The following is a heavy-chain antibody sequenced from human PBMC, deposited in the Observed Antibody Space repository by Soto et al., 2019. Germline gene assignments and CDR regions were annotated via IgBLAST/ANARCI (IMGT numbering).Heavy chain of an antibody. Sequence: ASVKVSCKASGYTFTSYAMHWVRQAPGQRLEWMGWINAGNGNTKYSQKFQGRVTITRDTSASTAYMELSSLRSEDTAVYYCARDLAADIVVVVAATGWFDPWGRGTLVTVSS. J-gene: IGHJ5*02. V-gene: IGHV1-3*01. CDR1: GYTFTSYA. CDR2: INAGNGNT. CDR3: ARDLAADIVVVVAATGWFDP. D-gene: IGHD2-15*01.